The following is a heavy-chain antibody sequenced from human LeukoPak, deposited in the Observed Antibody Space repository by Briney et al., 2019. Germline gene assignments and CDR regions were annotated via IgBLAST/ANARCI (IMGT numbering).Heavy chain of an antibody. Sequence: GRSLRLSCAASGFTFGSYGMHWVRQAPGKGLEWVAVISYDGSNKYYADSVKGRFTVSRDNSKNTLYLQMNSLRAEDTAVYYCAKEGNDQGYFDYWGQGTLVTVSS. V-gene: IGHV3-30*18. CDR2: ISYDGSNK. J-gene: IGHJ4*02. CDR1: GFTFGSYG. CDR3: AKEGNDQGYFDY. D-gene: IGHD2-2*01.